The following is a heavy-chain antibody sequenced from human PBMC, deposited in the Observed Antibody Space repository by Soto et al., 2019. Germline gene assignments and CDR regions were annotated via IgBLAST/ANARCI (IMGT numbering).Heavy chain of an antibody. J-gene: IGHJ4*02. CDR2: ISAYNGNT. V-gene: IGHV1-18*01. CDR1: GYTFTSYG. D-gene: IGHD2-15*01. Sequence: QVQLVQSGAEVKKPGASVKVSCKASGYTFTSYGISWVRQAPGQGLEWMGWISAYNGNTNYAQKLQGRVTMTTDTSTSTAYMELRSRRSDDTAVYYCARASCSGGSCYSYYFDYWGQGTLVTVSS. CDR3: ARASCSGGSCYSYYFDY.